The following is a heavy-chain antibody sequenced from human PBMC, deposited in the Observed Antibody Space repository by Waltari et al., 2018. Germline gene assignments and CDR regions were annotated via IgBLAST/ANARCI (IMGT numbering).Heavy chain of an antibody. CDR1: GFTFSSDD. J-gene: IGHJ3*02. CDR2: IGPAGDT. D-gene: IGHD3-22*01. CDR3: ARGAGEIVVNDAFDI. Sequence: EVQLVESGGGLVKPGGSLKLSCAAYGFTFSSDDIHRVRKAQGKGLEWVSAIGPAGDTYYPGSVKGRFTISRENAKNSLYLQMNSLRAGDTAVYYCARGAGEIVVNDAFDIWGQGTMVTVSS. V-gene: IGHV3-13*01.